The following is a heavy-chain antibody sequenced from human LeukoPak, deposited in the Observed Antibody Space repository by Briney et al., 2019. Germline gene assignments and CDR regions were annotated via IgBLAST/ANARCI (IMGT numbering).Heavy chain of an antibody. D-gene: IGHD3-3*01. J-gene: IGHJ4*02. Sequence: SETLSLTCTVSGGSISSSSYYWGWIRQPPGKGLEWIGSIYYSGSTYYNPSLKSRVTISVDTSKNQFSLKLSSVTAADTAVYYCARGGRGYDFWSGYPQTNDYWGQGTLVTVPS. CDR3: ARGGRGYDFWSGYPQTNDY. V-gene: IGHV4-39*07. CDR1: GGSISSSSYY. CDR2: IYYSGST.